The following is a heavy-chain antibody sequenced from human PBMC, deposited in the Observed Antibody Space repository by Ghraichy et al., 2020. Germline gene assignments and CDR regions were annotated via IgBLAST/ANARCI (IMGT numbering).Heavy chain of an antibody. V-gene: IGHV4-61*01. J-gene: IGHJ6*02. D-gene: IGHD3-22*01. CDR3: ARTNPGLTTALAYYYGMDI. CDR1: GGSVTNGTYY. CDR2: IYHSGTT. Sequence: ETLSLTCTVSGGSVTNGTYYWSWIRQPPGKGLEWIGYIYHSGTTNYNSSLTSRVTISVDTSKNQFSLRLNSVTAADTAVYYCARTNPGLTTALAYYYGMDIWGQGTTVTVS.